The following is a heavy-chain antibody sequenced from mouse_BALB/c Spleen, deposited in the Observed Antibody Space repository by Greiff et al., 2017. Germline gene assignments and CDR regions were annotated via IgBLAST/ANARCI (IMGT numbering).Heavy chain of an antibody. J-gene: IGHJ3*01. CDR3: AMRGDGYTLAC. D-gene: IGHD2-3*01. V-gene: IGHV3-6*02. Sequence: EVKLLESGPGLVKPSQSLSLTCSVTGYSITSGYYWNWIRQFPGNKLEWMGFISYDGSNNYNPSLKNRISITRDTSKNQFFLKLNSVTTEDTATYDSAMRGDGYTLACWGEGTLVTVSA. CDR2: ISYDGSN. CDR1: GYSITSGYY.